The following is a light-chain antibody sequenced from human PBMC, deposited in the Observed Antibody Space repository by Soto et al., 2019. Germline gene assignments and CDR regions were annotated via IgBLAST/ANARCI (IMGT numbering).Light chain of an antibody. J-gene: IGKJ5*01. CDR3: HQRQYWPPIT. Sequence: EIVLTQSPATLSLSPGERATLSCRASQSVSSYLAWYQQKPGQPPRLLILGASTRATGIADRFSGSGSGTDFTLTISSLEPEDFAVYYCHQRQYWPPITFGQGTRLEIK. CDR2: GAS. CDR1: QSVSSY. V-gene: IGKV3-11*01.